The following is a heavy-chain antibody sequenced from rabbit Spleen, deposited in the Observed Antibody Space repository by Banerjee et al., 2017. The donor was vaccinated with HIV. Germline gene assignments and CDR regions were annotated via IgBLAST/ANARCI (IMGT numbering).Heavy chain of an antibody. CDR1: GFSFSSSYY. Sequence: QQQLEESGGGLVKPGGTLTLTCTASGFSFSSSYYMCWVRQAPGKGLEWIGCINTGGSGSGYYATWAKGRFTISKTSSTTVTLQMTSLTAADTATCFCGRSYLGKAITSLNLWGPGTLVTVS. V-gene: IGHV1S45*01. CDR2: INTGGSGSG. D-gene: IGHD7-1*01. CDR3: GRSYLGKAITSLNL. J-gene: IGHJ4*01.